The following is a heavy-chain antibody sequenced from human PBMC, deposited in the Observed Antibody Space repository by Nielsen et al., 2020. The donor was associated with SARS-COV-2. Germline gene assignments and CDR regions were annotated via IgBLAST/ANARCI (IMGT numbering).Heavy chain of an antibody. Sequence: GESLKISCAASGFTFSDYYMSWIRQAPGKGLEWVSYISSSSSYTNYADSVKGRFTISRDNAKNSLYLQMNSLRAEDTAVYYCAGERYYGSGIPSDYWGQGTLVTVSS. J-gene: IGHJ4*02. CDR2: ISSSSSYT. D-gene: IGHD3-10*01. V-gene: IGHV3-11*05. CDR1: GFTFSDYY. CDR3: AGERYYGSGIPSDY.